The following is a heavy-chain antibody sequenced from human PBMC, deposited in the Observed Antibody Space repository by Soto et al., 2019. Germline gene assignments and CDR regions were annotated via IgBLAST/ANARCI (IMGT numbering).Heavy chain of an antibody. V-gene: IGHV3-21*01. Sequence: EVQLVESGGGLVKPGGSLRLSCAASGFTFRSYNMNWVRQAPGKGLEWVSYISSSGSYISYADSVKGRFTISRDNAKNSLYLQMNSLRAEDTAVYYCARDCSGGSCSSGGPPIDYWGQGTLVTVPS. J-gene: IGHJ4*02. D-gene: IGHD2-15*01. CDR3: ARDCSGGSCSSGGPPIDY. CDR2: ISSSGSYI. CDR1: GFTFRSYN.